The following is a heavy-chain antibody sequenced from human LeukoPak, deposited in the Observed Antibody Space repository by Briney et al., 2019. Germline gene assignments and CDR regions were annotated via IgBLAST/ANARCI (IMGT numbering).Heavy chain of an antibody. CDR2: IIPIFGIA. Sequence: ASVKVSCKASGGTFSSYAISWVRQAPGQGLEWMGRIIPIFGIANYAQKFRGRVTITADKSTSTAYMELSSLRSEDTAVYYCARSEQLVYYYYGMDVWGQGTTVTVSS. CDR3: ARSEQLVYYYYGMDV. D-gene: IGHD6-6*01. CDR1: GGTFSSYA. J-gene: IGHJ6*02. V-gene: IGHV1-69*04.